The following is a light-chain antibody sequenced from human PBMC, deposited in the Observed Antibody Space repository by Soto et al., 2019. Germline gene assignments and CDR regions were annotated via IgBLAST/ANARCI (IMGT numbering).Light chain of an antibody. CDR3: QQYNNWPLT. CDR2: GAS. V-gene: IGKV3-15*01. J-gene: IGKJ5*01. Sequence: EIVMTQSPATLSVSPGERAPLSSRASQSVSSNLAWYQQKPGQAPRLLIYGASTRATGIPARFSGSGSGTEFTLTVSSLQPEDFAVYYCQQYNNWPLTFGQGTRLEIK. CDR1: QSVSSN.